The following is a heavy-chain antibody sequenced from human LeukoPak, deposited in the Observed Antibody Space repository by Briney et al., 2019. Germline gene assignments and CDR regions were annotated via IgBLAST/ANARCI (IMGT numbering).Heavy chain of an antibody. D-gene: IGHD3-3*01. Sequence: GASVKVSCKASGGTFSSYVISWVRQAPGQGLEWMGGIIPIFGTANYAQKFQGRVTITADESTSTAYMELSSLRSEDTAVYYCAFMDFWSGYYTNTTGHDAFDIWGQGTMVTVSS. V-gene: IGHV1-69*13. CDR1: GGTFSSYV. CDR3: AFMDFWSGYYTNTTGHDAFDI. J-gene: IGHJ3*02. CDR2: IIPIFGTA.